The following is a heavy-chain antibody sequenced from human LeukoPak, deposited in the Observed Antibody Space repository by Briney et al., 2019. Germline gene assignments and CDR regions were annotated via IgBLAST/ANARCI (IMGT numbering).Heavy chain of an antibody. CDR1: GFTFRSCE. CDR3: VADGYNHDPDY. V-gene: IGHV3-48*03. Sequence: PGGSLRLSCAASGFTFRSCEMNWVRQAPGKGLEWVSYISHSGSTLYYADSVKGRFTISRDNAKNSLYLQMDSLRAEDKAVYYCVADGYNHDPDYCGQGTLITVSS. J-gene: IGHJ4*02. CDR2: ISHSGSTL. D-gene: IGHD5-24*01.